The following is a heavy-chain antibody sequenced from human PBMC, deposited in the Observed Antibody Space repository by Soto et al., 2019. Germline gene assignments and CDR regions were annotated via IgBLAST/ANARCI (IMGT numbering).Heavy chain of an antibody. CDR2: IWYDGSNK. D-gene: IGHD3-9*01. V-gene: IGHV3-33*08. J-gene: IGHJ5*02. Sequence: GGSLRLSCAASGFTFNNYNMHWVRQAPGKGLEWVAVIWYDGSNKYYADSVKGRFTISRDNSKNTLYLQMNSLRAEDTAVYYCARARAFDSDNWFDPWGQGTLVTVSS. CDR3: ARARAFDSDNWFDP. CDR1: GFTFNNYN.